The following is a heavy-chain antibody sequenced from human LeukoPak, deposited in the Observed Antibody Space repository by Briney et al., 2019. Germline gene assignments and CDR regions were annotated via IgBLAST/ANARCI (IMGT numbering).Heavy chain of an antibody. CDR1: GYRFTSHW. J-gene: IGHJ5*02. CDR3: ARPPIAAGGAYNWFDP. D-gene: IGHD6-13*01. V-gene: IGHV5-51*01. Sequence: GESLKISCKGSGYGSGYRFTSHWIAWVRQMPGKGLEWMGIIYPRDSNAIYRPSFQGQVTISVDTSINTAYLQWISLKASDTAMYYCARPPIAAGGAYNWFDPWGQGTLVTVSS. CDR2: IYPRDSNA.